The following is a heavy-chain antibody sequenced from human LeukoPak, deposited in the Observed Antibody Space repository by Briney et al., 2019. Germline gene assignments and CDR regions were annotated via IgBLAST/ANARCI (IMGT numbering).Heavy chain of an antibody. D-gene: IGHD1-26*01. J-gene: IGHJ4*02. Sequence: GRSLRLSCAASGFTFSSYGMHWVRQAPGKGLEWVAVISFDGSKKYYTDSVQGRFTISRDNSKNTLYLQMNSLRVDDTAVYYCAKDRYSGSFYIDFWGQGALVTVSS. V-gene: IGHV3-30*18. CDR1: GFTFSSYG. CDR2: ISFDGSKK. CDR3: AKDRYSGSFYIDF.